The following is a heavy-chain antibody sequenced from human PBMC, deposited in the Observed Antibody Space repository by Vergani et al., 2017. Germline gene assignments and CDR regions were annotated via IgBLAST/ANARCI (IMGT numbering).Heavy chain of an antibody. CDR3: AKKGFCVTSSCYTTPMDTLQY. D-gene: IGHD2-2*01. Sequence: EVQLLESGGGLVQPGGSLRLSCAASGFSFSDYAMSWVRQAPGKGLEWVAAISGSGSTTYYADSVKGRFTVSRDNSKNTLFLQMNSLRAEDTAVYYCAKKGFCVTSSCYTTPMDTLQYWGKGALVTVSS. CDR2: ISGSGSTT. CDR1: GFSFSDYA. V-gene: IGHV3-23*01. J-gene: IGHJ4*02.